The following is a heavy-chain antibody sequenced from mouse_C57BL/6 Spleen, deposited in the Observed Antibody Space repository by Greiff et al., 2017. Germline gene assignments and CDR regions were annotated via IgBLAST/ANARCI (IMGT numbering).Heavy chain of an antibody. CDR2: IRSKSNNYAT. CDR1: GFSFNTYA. CDR3: VRHGETDYAMDY. V-gene: IGHV10-1*01. D-gene: IGHD3-2*01. Sequence: EVQVVESGGGLVQPKGSLKLSCAASGFSFNTYAMNWVRQAPGKGLEWVARIRSKSNNYATYYADSVKDRFTISRDDSESMLYLQMHNLKTDNTAMYYCVRHGETDYAMDYWGQGTSVTVSS. J-gene: IGHJ4*01.